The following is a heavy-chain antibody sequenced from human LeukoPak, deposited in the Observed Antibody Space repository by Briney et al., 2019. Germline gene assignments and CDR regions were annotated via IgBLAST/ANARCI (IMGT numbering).Heavy chain of an antibody. CDR2: IYHSGST. Sequence: SETLSLTCTVSGGSISSSSYYWGWIRQPPGKGLEWIGSIYHSGSTYYNPSLKSRVTISVDTSKNQFSLKLSSVTAADTAVYYCARDSSSSSRFDPWGQGTLVTVSS. V-gene: IGHV4-39*07. CDR1: GGSISSSSYY. CDR3: ARDSSSSSRFDP. J-gene: IGHJ5*02. D-gene: IGHD6-6*01.